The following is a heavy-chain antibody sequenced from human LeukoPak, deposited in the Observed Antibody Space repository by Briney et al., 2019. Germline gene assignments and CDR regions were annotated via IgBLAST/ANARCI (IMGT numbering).Heavy chain of an antibody. V-gene: IGHV4-34*01. Sequence: PSETLSLTCAVYGGSFSGYYWSWIRQPPGKGLEWIGEINQSGSTNYNPSLKSRVTISVDTSKNQFSLKLSSVTAADTAVYYCARARGTYYYDSSGPSPYYFDYWGQGTLVTISS. D-gene: IGHD3-22*01. CDR3: ARARGTYYYDSSGPSPYYFDY. CDR1: GGSFSGYY. CDR2: INQSGST. J-gene: IGHJ4*02.